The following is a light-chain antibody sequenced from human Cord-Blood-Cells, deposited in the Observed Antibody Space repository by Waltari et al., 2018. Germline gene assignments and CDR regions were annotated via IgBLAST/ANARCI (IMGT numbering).Light chain of an antibody. Sequence: QSALTQPAPVSGSPGQPITISCTGTSCDVGGYHSVSWYQQHPGKAPKLMIYDVSNRPSGVSNRFSGSKSGNTASLTISGLQAEDEADYYCSSYTSSSTVVFGGGTKLTVL. CDR3: SSYTSSSTVV. V-gene: IGLV2-14*01. CDR2: DVS. J-gene: IGLJ2*01. CDR1: SCDVGGYHS.